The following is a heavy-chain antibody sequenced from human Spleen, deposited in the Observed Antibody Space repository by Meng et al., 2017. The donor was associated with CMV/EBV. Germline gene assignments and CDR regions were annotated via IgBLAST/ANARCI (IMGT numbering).Heavy chain of an antibody. CDR1: GGSISSGSYY. Sequence: GPLQESGTGLVKPSHTLSPSSTVSGGSISSGSYYWSWIRQPAGKGMEWIGRIYTSGSTNYNPSLKSRVTISVDTSKNQFSLKLSSVTAADTAVYYCASHGGFPGYFDLWGRGTLVTVSS. D-gene: IGHD3-16*01. CDR2: IYTSGST. CDR3: ASHGGFPGYFDL. J-gene: IGHJ2*01. V-gene: IGHV4-61*02.